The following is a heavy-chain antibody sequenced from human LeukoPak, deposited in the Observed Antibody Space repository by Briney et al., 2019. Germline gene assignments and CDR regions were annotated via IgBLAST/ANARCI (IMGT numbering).Heavy chain of an antibody. V-gene: IGHV4-34*01. D-gene: IGHD3-22*01. CDR3: ASLPYDSSGYGHDY. Sequence: SETLSLTCAVYGGSFSGYYWSWIRQPPGKGLEWIGEINHSGSTNYNPSLKSRVTISVDTSKNQFSLKLSSVTAADTAVYYCASLPYDSSGYGHDYWGQGTLVTVSS. J-gene: IGHJ4*02. CDR1: GGSFSGYY. CDR2: INHSGST.